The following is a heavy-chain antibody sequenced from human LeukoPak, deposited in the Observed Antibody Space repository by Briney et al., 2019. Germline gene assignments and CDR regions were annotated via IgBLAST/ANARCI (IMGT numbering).Heavy chain of an antibody. Sequence: PGGSLRLSCAASGLTFSSYAMGWVRQAPGKGLEWVSAMSGSADHTYYADSVKGRFTISRDNSKNTLYLQMNSLRAEDTAVYYCANLVFDSSGYSYFDYWGQGTLVTVSS. D-gene: IGHD3-22*01. CDR1: GLTFSSYA. CDR3: ANLVFDSSGYSYFDY. V-gene: IGHV3-23*01. J-gene: IGHJ4*02. CDR2: MSGSADHT.